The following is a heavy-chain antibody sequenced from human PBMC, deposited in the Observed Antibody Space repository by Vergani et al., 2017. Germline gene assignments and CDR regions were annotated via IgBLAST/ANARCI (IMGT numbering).Heavy chain of an antibody. Sequence: EVQLVESGGGLVKPGGSLRLSCAASGFTFSNAWMSWVRQAPGKGLEWVGRIKSKTDGGTTDYAAPVKGRFTISRDDSKNTLYLQMNSLKTEDTAVYYCTTGLLVDTAMVTWQWQRDYWGQGTLVTVSS. CDR1: GFTFSNAW. CDR2: IKSKTDGGTT. D-gene: IGHD5-18*01. J-gene: IGHJ4*02. V-gene: IGHV3-15*01. CDR3: TTGLLVDTAMVTWQWQRDY.